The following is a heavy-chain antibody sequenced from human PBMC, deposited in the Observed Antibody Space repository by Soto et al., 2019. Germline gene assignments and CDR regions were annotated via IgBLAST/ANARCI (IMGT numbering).Heavy chain of an antibody. D-gene: IGHD6-19*01. CDR3: AKRKYSSGWYPAKYFDY. J-gene: IGHJ4*02. CDR1: GFTFSSYA. V-gene: IGHV3-23*01. Sequence: GGSLRLSCAASGFTFSSYAMSWVRQAPGKGLEWVSAISGSGGSTYYADSVKGRFTISRDNSKNTLYLQMNSLRAEDTAVYYCAKRKYSSGWYPAKYFDYWGQGTLVTVSS. CDR2: ISGSGGST.